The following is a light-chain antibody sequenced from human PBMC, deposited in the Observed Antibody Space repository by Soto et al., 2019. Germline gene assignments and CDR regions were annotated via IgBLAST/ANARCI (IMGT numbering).Light chain of an antibody. Sequence: QSVLTQPPSASGTPGQRVTISCSGSSSNIGSNYVYWYQQLPKTAPKLLIYMNNQRPSGVPDRFSGSNSGTSASLAISGLRSEDEADYYCAAWDDSLSAVVFGGGTKLTVL. CDR1: SSNIGSNY. V-gene: IGLV1-47*01. CDR2: MNN. J-gene: IGLJ2*01. CDR3: AAWDDSLSAVV.